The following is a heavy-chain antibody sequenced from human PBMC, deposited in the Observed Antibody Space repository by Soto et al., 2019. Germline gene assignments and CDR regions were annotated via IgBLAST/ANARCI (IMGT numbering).Heavy chain of an antibody. CDR3: AGSAPPIDC. J-gene: IGHJ4*02. CDR2: INAGNGNT. Sequence: QVQLVQSGAEVKKPGASVKVSCKASGYIFTSYVMEWVRQAPGQRLEWMGWINAGNGNTKYSQKFQGRVTITRDTSADTDYMELSSLRSDDTAVYYCAGSAPPIDCWGQGTLVTVSS. V-gene: IGHV1-3*01. CDR1: GYIFTSYV.